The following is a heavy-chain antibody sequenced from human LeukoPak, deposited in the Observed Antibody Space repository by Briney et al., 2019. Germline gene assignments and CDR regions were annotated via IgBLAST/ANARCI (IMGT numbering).Heavy chain of an antibody. V-gene: IGHV1-2*02. CDR1: GYTFTGYY. CDR2: ISPNTGAT. J-gene: IGHJ4*02. CDR3: ARDRVGSGWPRPFYFEF. D-gene: IGHD6-19*01. Sequence: GASVKVSCKPSGYTFTGYYIHWVRQAPGQRLEWLGWISPNTGATMFAHKFQDRVSMTRDTSIDTAYLELTSLTADATVLYYCARDRVGSGWPRPFYFEFWGQGTLVTVSS.